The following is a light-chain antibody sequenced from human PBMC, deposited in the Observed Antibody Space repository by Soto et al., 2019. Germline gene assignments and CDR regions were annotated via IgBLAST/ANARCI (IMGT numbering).Light chain of an antibody. Sequence: QSALTQPASVSGSPGQSITISCTGTRSDVGGYNYVSWYQQHPGKAPKLMIYDVSNRPSGVSNRFSGSKSGNTASLTISGLQAEDEADYYCSSYTSSSTLVFGGGTKLPS. CDR1: RSDVGGYNY. CDR3: SSYTSSSTLV. V-gene: IGLV2-14*01. CDR2: DVS. J-gene: IGLJ2*01.